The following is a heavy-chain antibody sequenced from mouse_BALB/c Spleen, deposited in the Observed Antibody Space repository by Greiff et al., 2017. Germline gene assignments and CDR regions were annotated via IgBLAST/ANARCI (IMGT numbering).Heavy chain of an antibody. CDR3: ERRSRMITTAMDY. J-gene: IGHJ4*01. Sequence: QVQLQQSGAELAKPGASVKMSCNASGYSFTSYWMHWVKQRPGQGLEWIGYINPSTGYTEYNQKFKDKATLTADKSSSTAYMQLSSLTSEDSAVYYCERRSRMITTAMDYWGQGTSVTVSS. D-gene: IGHD2-4*01. CDR1: GYSFTSYW. CDR2: INPSTGYT. V-gene: IGHV1-7*01.